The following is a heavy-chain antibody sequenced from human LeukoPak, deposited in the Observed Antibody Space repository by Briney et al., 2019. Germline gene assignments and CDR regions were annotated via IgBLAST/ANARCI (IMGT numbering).Heavy chain of an antibody. V-gene: IGHV3-48*03. CDR1: GFTFSSYE. CDR2: ISSSGSTI. D-gene: IGHD6-19*01. J-gene: IGHJ6*03. CDR3: ARDGVVGSGLYYYYYYMDV. Sequence: GGSLRLSCAASGFTFSSYEMNWVRQAPGKGLEWVSYISSSGSTIYYADSVKGRFTISRDNAKNSLYLQMNSLRAEDTAVYYCARDGVVGSGLYYYYYYMDVWGKGTTVTVSS.